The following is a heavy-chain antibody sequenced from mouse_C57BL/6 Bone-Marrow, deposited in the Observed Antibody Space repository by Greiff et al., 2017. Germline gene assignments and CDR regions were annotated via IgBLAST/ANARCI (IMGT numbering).Heavy chain of an antibody. J-gene: IGHJ3*01. CDR1: GYAFSSSW. Sequence: VQLVESGPERVKPGASVKISCKASGYAFSSSWMNWVKQRPGKGLEWIGRIYPGDGDTNYNGKFKGKATLTADKSSSTAYMQLSSLTSEDSAVYFCARDKRNSWFAYWGQGTLVTVSA. CDR2: IYPGDGDT. CDR3: ARDKRNSWFAY. V-gene: IGHV1-82*01.